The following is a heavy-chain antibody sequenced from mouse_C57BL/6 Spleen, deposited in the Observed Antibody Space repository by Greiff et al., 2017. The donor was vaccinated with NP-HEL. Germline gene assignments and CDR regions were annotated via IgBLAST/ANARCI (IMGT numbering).Heavy chain of an antibody. CDR2: IYPGDGDT. Sequence: VQLQQSGAELVKPGASVKISCKASGYAFSSYWMNWVKQRPGKGLEWIGQIYPGDGDTNYNGKFKGKATLTADKSSSTAYMQLSSLTSEDSAVYFCARSELGLWYFDVWGTGTTVTVSS. CDR3: ARSELGLWYFDV. D-gene: IGHD4-1*01. V-gene: IGHV1-80*01. CDR1: GYAFSSYW. J-gene: IGHJ1*03.